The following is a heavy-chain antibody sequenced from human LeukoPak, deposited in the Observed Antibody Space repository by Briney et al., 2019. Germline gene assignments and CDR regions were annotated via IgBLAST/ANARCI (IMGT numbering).Heavy chain of an antibody. CDR3: AKAYLYDILTGPTVY. CDR1: GFTFSSYG. Sequence: PGGSLRLSCAASGFTFSSYGMHWVRQAPGKGLEWVAFIRYDGSNKYYADSVKGRFTISRDNSKNTLYLQMNSLRAEDTAVYYCAKAYLYDILTGPTVYWGREPWSPSPQ. CDR2: IRYDGSNK. J-gene: IGHJ4*02. D-gene: IGHD3-9*01. V-gene: IGHV3-30*02.